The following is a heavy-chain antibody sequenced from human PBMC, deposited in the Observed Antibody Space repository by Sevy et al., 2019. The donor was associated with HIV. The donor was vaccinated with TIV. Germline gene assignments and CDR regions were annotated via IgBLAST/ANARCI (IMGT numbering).Heavy chain of an antibody. V-gene: IGHV4-39*01. J-gene: IGHJ4*02. CDR3: ARLGNAKYYYDSSGYFQIDY. Sequence: SYTLSLTCAVSGGSISSSSYYWGWIRQPPGKGLEWIGSFYYSGSTYYNPSLKSRVTISVDPSKNQFSLTLSSVTAADTAVYYCARLGNAKYYYDSSGYFQIDYWGQGTLVTVSS. CDR1: GGSISSSSYY. D-gene: IGHD3-22*01. CDR2: FYYSGST.